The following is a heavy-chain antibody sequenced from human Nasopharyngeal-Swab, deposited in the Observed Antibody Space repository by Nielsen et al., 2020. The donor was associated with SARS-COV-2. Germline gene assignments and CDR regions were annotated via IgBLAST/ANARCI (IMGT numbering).Heavy chain of an antibody. CDR3: ARDFWTGYFSERPSGMDV. CDR1: GGSISSYY. CDR2: IYTSGST. D-gene: IGHD3/OR15-3a*01. J-gene: IGHJ6*02. V-gene: IGHV4-4*07. Sequence: SETLSLTCTVYGGSISSYYWSWIRQPAGKGLEWIGRIYTSGSTNYNPSLKSRVTMSLDTSKNQFSLKLSSVTAADTAVYYCARDFWTGYFSERPSGMDVWGQATTANVSS.